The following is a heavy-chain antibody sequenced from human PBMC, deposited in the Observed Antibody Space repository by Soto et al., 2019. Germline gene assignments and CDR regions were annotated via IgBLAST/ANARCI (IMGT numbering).Heavy chain of an antibody. CDR3: VRDVVFASGHSNWFDP. CDR1: GGSISSYY. J-gene: IGHJ5*02. D-gene: IGHD3-10*01. Sequence: QVHLQESGPGMMKPSETLSLTRTVSGGSISSYYWSWIRQPAGKGLEWIGRINNSGRTNYNPSLRSRVTMSVDTSKNQFSLKLTSVTAADTAMYYCVRDVVFASGHSNWFDPWGQGTLVTVSS. CDR2: INNSGRT. V-gene: IGHV4-4*07.